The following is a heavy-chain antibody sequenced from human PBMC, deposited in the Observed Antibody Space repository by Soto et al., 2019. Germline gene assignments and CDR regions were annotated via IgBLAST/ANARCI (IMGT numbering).Heavy chain of an antibody. Sequence: PGGSLRLSCAASGFTFSSYAMSWVRQAPGKGLEWVSLISGSGSGTYYADSVKGRFTISRDNSDNTLYLQMNSLRAEDTALYYCARDLVRYFDYWGQGALVTVSS. D-gene: IGHD4-17*01. CDR2: ISGSGSGT. J-gene: IGHJ4*02. CDR1: GFTFSSYA. CDR3: ARDLVRYFDY. V-gene: IGHV3-23*01.